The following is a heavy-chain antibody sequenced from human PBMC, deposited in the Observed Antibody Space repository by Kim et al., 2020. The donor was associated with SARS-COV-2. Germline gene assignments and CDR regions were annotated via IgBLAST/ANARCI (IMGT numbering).Heavy chain of an antibody. CDR3: ARGNRGYCSGGSCYSNSYGNRHFDY. Sequence: SETLSLTCAVYGGSFSGYYWSWIRQPPGKGLEWIGEINHSGSTNYNPSLKSRVTISVDTSKNQFSLKLSSVTAADTAVYYCARGNRGYCSGGSCYSNSYGNRHFDYWGQGTLVTVSS. J-gene: IGHJ4*02. CDR1: GGSFSGYY. V-gene: IGHV4-34*01. CDR2: INHSGST. D-gene: IGHD2-15*01.